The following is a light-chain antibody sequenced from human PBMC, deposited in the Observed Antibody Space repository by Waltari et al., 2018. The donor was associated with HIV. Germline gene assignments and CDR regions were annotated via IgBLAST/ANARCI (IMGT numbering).Light chain of an antibody. CDR3: SSYTRRGTVV. CDR2: EVT. CDR1: SPDIGYYDY. Sequence: QSALTQPASVSGSPGPSIVLPCTGSSPDIGYYDYVSWYQQYPGQAPKALIYEVTSRPSGTSSRFSGSKSATTAFLAISKLQTDDEADYFCSSYTRRGTVVFGGGTRLTVL. J-gene: IGLJ2*01. V-gene: IGLV2-14*01.